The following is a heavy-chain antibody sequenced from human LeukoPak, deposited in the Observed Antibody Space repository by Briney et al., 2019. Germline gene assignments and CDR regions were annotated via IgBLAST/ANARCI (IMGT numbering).Heavy chain of an antibody. Sequence: PGGSLRLSCAASGFTFSSYEMNWVRQAPGKGLEWVAVISYDGSNKYYADSVKGRFTISRDNSKNTLYLQMNSLRAEDTAVYYCAKGEGATYFDYWGQGTLVTVSS. CDR1: GFTFSSYE. CDR2: ISYDGSNK. D-gene: IGHD1-26*01. V-gene: IGHV3-30*18. CDR3: AKGEGATYFDY. J-gene: IGHJ4*02.